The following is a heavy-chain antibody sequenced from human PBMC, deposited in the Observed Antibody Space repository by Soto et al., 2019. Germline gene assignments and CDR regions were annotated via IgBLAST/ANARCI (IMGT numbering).Heavy chain of an antibody. Sequence: GGSLRLSCAASGFTFSSYWMHWVRQAPGKGLVWVSRINSDGSSTSYADSVKGRFTISRDNAKNTLYLQMNSRRAEDTAVYYWAREGLPVHSRDLIWFGEGPPPTISYYMDVWGKGTTVTVSS. J-gene: IGHJ6*03. CDR2: INSDGSST. D-gene: IGHD3-10*01. CDR1: GFTFSSYW. CDR3: AREGLPVHSRDLIWFGEGPPPTISYYMDV. V-gene: IGHV3-74*01.